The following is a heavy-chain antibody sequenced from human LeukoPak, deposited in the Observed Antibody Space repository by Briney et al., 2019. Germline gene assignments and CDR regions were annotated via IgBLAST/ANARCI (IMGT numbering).Heavy chain of an antibody. CDR3: ARGGYCSSTSCYGGVYWFDP. V-gene: IGHV4-34*01. J-gene: IGHJ5*02. Sequence: PSETLSLTCAVYGGSSSGYYWSWIRQPPGKGLEWIGEINHSGSTNYNPSLKSRVTISVDTSKNQFSLKLSSVTAADTAVYYCARGGYCSSTSCYGGVYWFDPWGQGTLVTVSS. CDR2: INHSGST. D-gene: IGHD2-2*01. CDR1: GGSSSGYY.